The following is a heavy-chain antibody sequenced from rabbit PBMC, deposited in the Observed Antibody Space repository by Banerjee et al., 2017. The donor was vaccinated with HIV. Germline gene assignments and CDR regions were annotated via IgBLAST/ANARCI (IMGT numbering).Heavy chain of an antibody. J-gene: IGHJ4*01. Sequence: QEQLVESGGGLVKPEGSLTLTCTASGFTLSSNAMCWVRQAPGKRPEWIACISAGSGNTYYASWAKGRFTISKTSSTTVTLQMTSLTAADTATYFCARDVVAGDGYALWGPGTLVTVS. V-gene: IGHV1S45*01. CDR2: ISAGSGNT. CDR1: GFTLSSNA. D-gene: IGHD6-1*01. CDR3: ARDVVAGDGYAL.